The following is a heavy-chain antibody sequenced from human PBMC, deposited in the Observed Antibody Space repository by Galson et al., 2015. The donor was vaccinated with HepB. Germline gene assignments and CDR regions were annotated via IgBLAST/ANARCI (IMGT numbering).Heavy chain of an antibody. J-gene: IGHJ4*02. V-gene: IGHV3-23*01. CDR2: IGASGGST. D-gene: IGHD3-10*01. CDR3: ATILPGSGLDY. CDR1: GFTFSSSA. Sequence: SLRLSCAASGFTFSSSAMSWVRQPPGKGLEWVSAIGASGGSTYYADSVKGRFTISRDNSKDTLYLQMNSLRAEDTAVYYCATILPGSGLDYWGQGTLVTVSS.